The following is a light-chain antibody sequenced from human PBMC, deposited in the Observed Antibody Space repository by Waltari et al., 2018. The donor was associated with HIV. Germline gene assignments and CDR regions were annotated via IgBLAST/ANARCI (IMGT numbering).Light chain of an antibody. J-gene: IGLJ2*01. CDR2: AVS. V-gene: IGLV2-14*01. Sequence: QSALTQPASVSGSLGQSITISCTGTTNDIGGYNYVAWYQQHPGKVPKLLTYAVSSRPSGVSYRFSASKSGNTASLTISGLQADDEADYYCSSYTSGTTLVVFGGGTKLTVL. CDR1: TNDIGGYNY. CDR3: SSYTSGTTLVV.